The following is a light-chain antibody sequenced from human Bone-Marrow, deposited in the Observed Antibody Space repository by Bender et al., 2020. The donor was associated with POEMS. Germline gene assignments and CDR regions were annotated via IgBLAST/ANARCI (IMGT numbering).Light chain of an antibody. CDR1: SSDVGGYNY. V-gene: IGLV2-14*03. CDR2: SVT. CDR3: TSYRNSNTFV. Sequence: QSALTQPASVSGFPGQSITISCTGTSSDVGGYNYVSWYQHHPGKAPKLIIYSVTNRPSGISNRFSGSKSGNTASLTISGLQPEDEAHYYCTSYRNSNTFVFGGGTELTVL. J-gene: IGLJ2*01.